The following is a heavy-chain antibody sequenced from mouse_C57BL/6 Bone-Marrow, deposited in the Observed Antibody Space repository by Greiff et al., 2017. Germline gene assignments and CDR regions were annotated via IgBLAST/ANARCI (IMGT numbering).Heavy chain of an antibody. D-gene: IGHD2-5*01. CDR3: ARKSYRNYWFAY. CDR2: IYPRSGNT. J-gene: IGHJ3*01. Sequence: QVQLQQSGAELARPGASVKLSCTASGYTFTSYGISWVKQRTGQGLEWIGEIYPRSGNTYYNEKFKGKATLTADKSSSTAYMELRSLTSEDAAVYFCARKSYRNYWFAYWGQGTLVNVSA. V-gene: IGHV1-81*01. CDR1: GYTFTSYG.